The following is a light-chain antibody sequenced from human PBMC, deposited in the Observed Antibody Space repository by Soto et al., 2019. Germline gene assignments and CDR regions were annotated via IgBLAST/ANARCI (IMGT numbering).Light chain of an antibody. V-gene: IGKV3-15*01. J-gene: IGKJ4*01. CDR3: QQYINWPS. CDR1: ESVRSN. Sequence: EIVMTQSPATLSVSPGKRLTLSCRASESVRSNLAWYQQKPGQAPRLLIFGASTRATGVPARFSGSGSGTEFTLTISSLQSEDFAVYFCQQYINWPSFGGGTTVEIK. CDR2: GAS.